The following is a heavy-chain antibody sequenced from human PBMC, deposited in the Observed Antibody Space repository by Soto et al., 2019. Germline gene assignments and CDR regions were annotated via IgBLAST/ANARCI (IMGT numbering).Heavy chain of an antibody. CDR1: GFTLTTYT. Sequence: PVGSLRLSFAASGFTLTTYTMNWVRQAPGIGLEWVSSINGRGSYKYYTDSVEGRFTISRDNAQNSLYLQMNSLRAEDTAVYYCAREDPVVGATSAFDYWGKGTRGTV. D-gene: IGHD1-26*01. J-gene: IGHJ4*02. V-gene: IGHV3-21*01. CDR3: AREDPVVGATSAFDY. CDR2: INGRGSYK.